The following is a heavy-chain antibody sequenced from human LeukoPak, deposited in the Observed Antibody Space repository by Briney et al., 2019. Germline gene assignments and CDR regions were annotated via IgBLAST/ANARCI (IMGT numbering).Heavy chain of an antibody. J-gene: IGHJ4*02. CDR1: GGSISSYY. V-gene: IGHV4-59*01. Sequence: SETLSLTCTVSGGSISSYYWSWIRQPPGKGLEWIGYIYYSGSTNYNPSLKSRVTISVDTSKNQFSLKLSSVTAADTAVYYCARAVAGTGDYLDYWGQGTLVTVSS. CDR3: ARAVAGTGDYLDY. CDR2: IYYSGST. D-gene: IGHD6-19*01.